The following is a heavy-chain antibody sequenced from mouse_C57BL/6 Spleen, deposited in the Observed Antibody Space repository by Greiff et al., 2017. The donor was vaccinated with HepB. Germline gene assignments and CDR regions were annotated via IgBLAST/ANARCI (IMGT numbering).Heavy chain of an antibody. Sequence: EVMLVESGGDLVTPGGSLKLSCAASGFTFSSYGMSWVRQTPDKRLEWVATISSGGSYTYYPDSVKGRFTISRDNAKNTLYLQMSSLKSEDTAMYYCARQMDYWGQGTSVTVSS. J-gene: IGHJ4*01. CDR2: ISSGGSYT. CDR1: GFTFSSYG. V-gene: IGHV5-6*02. CDR3: ARQMDY.